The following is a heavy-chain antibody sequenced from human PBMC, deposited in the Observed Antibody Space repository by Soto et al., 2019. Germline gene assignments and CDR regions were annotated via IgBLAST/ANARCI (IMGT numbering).Heavy chain of an antibody. CDR3: AKDYCSGGSCSYYYYYYGMDV. CDR1: GFTFDDYA. Sequence: GWSLRLSCAASGFTFDDYAMHWVRQAPGKGLEWVSLISWDGGSTYYADSVKGRFTISRDNSKNSLYLQMNSLRAEDTALYYCAKDYCSGGSCSYYYYYYGMDVWGQGTTVTVSS. D-gene: IGHD2-15*01. V-gene: IGHV3-43D*03. J-gene: IGHJ6*02. CDR2: ISWDGGST.